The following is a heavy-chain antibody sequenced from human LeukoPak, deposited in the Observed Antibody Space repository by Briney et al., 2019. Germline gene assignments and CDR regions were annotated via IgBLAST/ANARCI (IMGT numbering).Heavy chain of an antibody. CDR1: GSSFTSYW. D-gene: IGHD3-16*01. CDR3: ARFGYYDYVWGRTNYFDY. J-gene: IGHJ4*02. Sequence: GESLQISCQGSGSSFTSYWIGGVRPLPGKGLEWMGIIYPGDSDTRYSPSFQGQVTISADKSISTAYLQWSSLKASDTAMYYCARFGYYDYVWGRTNYFDYWGQGTLVTVSS. CDR2: IYPGDSDT. V-gene: IGHV5-51*01.